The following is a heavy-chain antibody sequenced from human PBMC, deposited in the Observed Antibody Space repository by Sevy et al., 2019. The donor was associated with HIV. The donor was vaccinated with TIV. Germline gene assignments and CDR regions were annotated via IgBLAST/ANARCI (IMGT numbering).Heavy chain of an antibody. Sequence: ASVKVSCKASGYTFTGYYMHWVRQAPGQGLEWMGWINPNSGGTNYAQKFQGRVTMTRDTSISTAYMEMSRLRFDDTAVYYCARGFYYYDSNGHYWPWGQGTLVTVSS. D-gene: IGHD3-22*01. J-gene: IGHJ5*02. CDR1: GYTFTGYY. V-gene: IGHV1-2*02. CDR2: INPNSGGT. CDR3: ARGFYYYDSNGHYWP.